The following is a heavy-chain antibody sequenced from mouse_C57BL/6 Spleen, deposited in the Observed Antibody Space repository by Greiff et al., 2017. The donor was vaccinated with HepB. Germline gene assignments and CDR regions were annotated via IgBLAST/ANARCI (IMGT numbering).Heavy chain of an antibody. D-gene: IGHD1-1*01. CDR3: AVVDY. V-gene: IGHV1-76*01. CDR1: GYTFTDYY. Sequence: VQLQESGAELVRPGASVKLSCKASGYTFTDYYINWVKQRPGQGLEWIARIYPGSGNTYYNEKFKGKATLTAEKSSSTAYMQLSSLTSEDSAVYFCAVVDYWGQGTTLTVSS. CDR2: IYPGSGNT. J-gene: IGHJ2*01.